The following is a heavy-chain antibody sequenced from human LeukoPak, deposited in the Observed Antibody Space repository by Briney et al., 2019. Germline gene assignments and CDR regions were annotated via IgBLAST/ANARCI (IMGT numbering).Heavy chain of an antibody. CDR1: GFTFSSYW. CDR3: AREPRRDGYNYYDAFDI. Sequence: PGGSLRLSCAASGFTFSSYWMHWVRQGPGKGLVWVSRINSDGRSTSYADSVKGRFTISRDNAKNTLYLQMNSLRAEDTAVYYCAREPRRDGYNYYDAFDIWGQGTMVTVSS. V-gene: IGHV3-74*01. J-gene: IGHJ3*02. CDR2: INSDGRST. D-gene: IGHD5-24*01.